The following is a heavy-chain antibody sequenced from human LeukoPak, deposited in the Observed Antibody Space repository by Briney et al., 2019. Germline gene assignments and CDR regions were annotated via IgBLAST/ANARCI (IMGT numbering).Heavy chain of an antibody. V-gene: IGHV3-11*01. D-gene: IGHD1-26*01. CDR3: ARGVVGATKAFDI. Sequence: GGSLRLSCAASGFTVSSNYMSWVRQAPGKGLEWVSYISSSGSTIYYADSVKGRFTISRDNAKNSLYLQMNSLRAEDTAVYYCARGVVGATKAFDIWGQGTMVTVSS. CDR2: ISSSGSTI. CDR1: GFTVSSNY. J-gene: IGHJ3*02.